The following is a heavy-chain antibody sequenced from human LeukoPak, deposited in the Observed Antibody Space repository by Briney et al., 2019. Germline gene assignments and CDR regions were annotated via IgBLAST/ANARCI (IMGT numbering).Heavy chain of an antibody. CDR1: GYTFTSYY. CDR3: ASAIVVVPAAKEAFDI. J-gene: IGHJ3*02. CDR2: INPSGGST. Sequence: ASVKVSCKASGYTFTSYYMHWVRQAPGQGLEWMGIINPSGGSTSYAQKFQGRVTMTRDMSTSTVYMELSSLRYEDTAVYYCASAIVVVPAAKEAFDIWGRGTMVTVSS. V-gene: IGHV1-46*01. D-gene: IGHD2-2*01.